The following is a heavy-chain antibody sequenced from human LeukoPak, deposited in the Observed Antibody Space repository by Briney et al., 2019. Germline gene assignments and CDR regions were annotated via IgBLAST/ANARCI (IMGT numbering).Heavy chain of an antibody. CDR2: SSGSGGRT. Sequence: GGSLRLSCAASGFTLSSYAMSWVRQAPGKGLEWVSGSSGSGGRTYYADSVKGRFTISRDNSKNTLFVQMNSLRAEDTAVYYCARDLYGDLDAFDIWGQGTMVTVSS. V-gene: IGHV3-23*01. D-gene: IGHD4-17*01. CDR3: ARDLYGDLDAFDI. CDR1: GFTLSSYA. J-gene: IGHJ3*02.